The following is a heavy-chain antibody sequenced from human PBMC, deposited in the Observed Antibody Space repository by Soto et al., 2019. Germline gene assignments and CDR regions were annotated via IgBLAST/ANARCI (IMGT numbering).Heavy chain of an antibody. CDR3: ARVFTVYSSGWPYFDY. V-gene: IGHV4-61*01. Sequence: QVQLQESGPGLVKPSETLSLTCPVSGGSVSSGSYYWSWIRQPPGNGLEWIGYIYYSGSTNYNPSLKGRDTTSVDTSKNQFSLQLSSVTAADTAVYYCARVFTVYSSGWPYFDYWGQGTLVTVSS. D-gene: IGHD6-19*01. J-gene: IGHJ4*02. CDR2: IYYSGST. CDR1: GGSVSSGSYY.